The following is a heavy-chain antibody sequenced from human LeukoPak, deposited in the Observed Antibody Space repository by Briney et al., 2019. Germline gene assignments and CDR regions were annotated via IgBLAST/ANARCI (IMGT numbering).Heavy chain of an antibody. CDR2: ISAYNGNT. CDR3: ARRGIAAAGTPGSYFDY. D-gene: IGHD6-13*01. Sequence: ASVKVSCKASGYTFTSYGISWVRQAPGQGLEWMGWISAYNGNTNYAQKLQGRVTMTTDTSTSTAYMELRSLRSDDTAVYYCARRGIAAAGTPGSYFDYWGQGTLVTVSS. CDR1: GYTFTSYG. V-gene: IGHV1-18*01. J-gene: IGHJ4*02.